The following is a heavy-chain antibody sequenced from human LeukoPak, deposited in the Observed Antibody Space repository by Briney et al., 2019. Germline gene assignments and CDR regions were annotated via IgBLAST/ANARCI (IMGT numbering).Heavy chain of an antibody. CDR2: IYYSGST. Sequence: PSETLSLTCTVSGGSISSYYWSWIRQPPGKGLEWIGYIYYSGSTNYNPSLKSRVTISVDTSKNQFSLKLSSVTAADTAVYYCAGTVGDYDSSGYYLVDYWGQGTLVTVSS. V-gene: IGHV4-59*08. J-gene: IGHJ4*02. D-gene: IGHD3-22*01. CDR1: GGSISSYY. CDR3: AGTVGDYDSSGYYLVDY.